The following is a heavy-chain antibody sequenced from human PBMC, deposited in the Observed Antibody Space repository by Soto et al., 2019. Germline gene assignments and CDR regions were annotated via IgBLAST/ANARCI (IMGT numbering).Heavy chain of an antibody. J-gene: IGHJ4*02. D-gene: IGHD3-22*01. CDR3: ASATVVDATFDC. V-gene: IGHV3-21*01. CDR2: ISSGSSNI. Sequence: EVQLVESGGGLVKPGGSLTLSCAASGFAFRSYNMNWVRQAPGKGLEWVASISSGSSNIYYADSVKGRFTISRDNAQNSLLLQMDILRAEDSSVYYCASATVVDATFDCCGQGTLVSVSP. CDR1: GFAFRSYN.